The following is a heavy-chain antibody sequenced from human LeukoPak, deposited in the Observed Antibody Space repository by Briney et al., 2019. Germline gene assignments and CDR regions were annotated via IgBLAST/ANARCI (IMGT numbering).Heavy chain of an antibody. D-gene: IGHD4-23*01. CDR2: IGTAGDT. CDR1: GFTFSSYD. Sequence: GGSLRLSCAASGFTFSSYDMHWARQATGKGLEWVSAIGTAGDTYYPGSVKGRFTISRENAKNSLYLQMNSLRAEDTAVYYCVRTLRYGGNSGFDYWGQGTLVTVSS. CDR3: VRTLRYGGNSGFDY. J-gene: IGHJ4*02. V-gene: IGHV3-13*01.